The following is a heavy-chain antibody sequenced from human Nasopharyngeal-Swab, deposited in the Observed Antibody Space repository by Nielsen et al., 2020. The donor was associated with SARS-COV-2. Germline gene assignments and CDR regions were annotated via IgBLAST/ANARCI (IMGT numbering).Heavy chain of an antibody. CDR3: AKDPLYSGYDLRYYFDY. V-gene: IGHV3-21*01. CDR1: GFTFTTSS. D-gene: IGHD5-12*01. Sequence: GESLKISCEASGFTFTTSSMNWVRQAPGKGLEWVSSISTTSNYISYGDSVKGRFTISRDNSKNTLYLQMNSLRAEDTAVYYCAKDPLYSGYDLRYYFDYWGQGTLVTVSS. J-gene: IGHJ4*02. CDR2: ISTTSNYI.